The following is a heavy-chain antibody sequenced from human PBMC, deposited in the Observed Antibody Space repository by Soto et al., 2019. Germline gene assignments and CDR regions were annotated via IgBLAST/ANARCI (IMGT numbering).Heavy chain of an antibody. CDR3: ARVPSP. V-gene: IGHV4-30-2*01. Sequence: QLQLQESRSGLVKPSQTPSLTCAVSGGSISSGGYSWSWIRQPPGKGLEWNGYIYHSGSPYYNPSPKSRVTISVDRSKNQFSLKLSSVTAADTVVYYCARVPSPWGQGTLVTVSS. CDR1: GGSISSGGYS. J-gene: IGHJ5*02. CDR2: IYHSGSP.